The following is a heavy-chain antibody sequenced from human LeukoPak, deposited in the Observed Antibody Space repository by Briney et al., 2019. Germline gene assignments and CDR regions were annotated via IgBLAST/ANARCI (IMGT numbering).Heavy chain of an antibody. V-gene: IGHV3-11*01. CDR3: ARTADGEFDV. CDR1: GFTFGDYY. CDR2: ISGSETTI. J-gene: IGHJ4*02. Sequence: GGSLRLSCAASGFTFGDYYMNWIRQAPGKGLEWVAFISGSETTIYYADSVKGRFTISRDNAKSSLSLQINSLRVEDTAVYYCARTADGEFDVWGQGTLVTVSS. D-gene: IGHD7-27*01.